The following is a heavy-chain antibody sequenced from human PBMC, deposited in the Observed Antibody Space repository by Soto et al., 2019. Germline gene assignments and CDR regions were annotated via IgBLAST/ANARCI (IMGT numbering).Heavy chain of an antibody. V-gene: IGHV4-39*01. CDR1: GGSISSSDYY. CDR2: IYYSGST. D-gene: IGHD2-2*01. J-gene: IGHJ6*03. CDR3: ARSLPVGHCSSTSFYVRYYYYYMEV. Sequence: PSETLSLTCTVSGGSISSSDYYWGWIRQPPGKGLEWIGSIYYSGSTYYNPSLKSRITISVDTSKNQFSLKLSSVTAADTAVFYCARSLPVGHCSSTSFYVRYYYYYMEVWGKGTTVTVSS.